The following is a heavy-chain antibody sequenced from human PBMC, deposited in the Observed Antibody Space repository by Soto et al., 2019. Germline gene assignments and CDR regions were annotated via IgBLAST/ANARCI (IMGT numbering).Heavy chain of an antibody. CDR2: IYYSGST. V-gene: IGHV4-39*01. Sequence: SETLSLTCTVSGGSISSSSYYWGWIRQTTGKGLEWIGSIYYSGSTYYNPSLKSRVTISVDTSKNQFSLKLISVTAADTAVYYCARHRGYYGSSGYPWGWFDSWGQGTLVTVSS. J-gene: IGHJ5*01. D-gene: IGHD3-22*01. CDR3: ARHRGYYGSSGYPWGWFDS. CDR1: GGSISSSSYY.